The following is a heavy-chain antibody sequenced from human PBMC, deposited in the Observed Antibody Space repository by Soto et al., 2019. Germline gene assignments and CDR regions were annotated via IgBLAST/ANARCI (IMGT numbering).Heavy chain of an antibody. CDR2: INAGNGNT. J-gene: IGHJ6*03. CDR1: GYTFTSYA. CDR3: ARVVRGVHNYYYYMDV. Sequence: ASVKVSCKASGYTFTSYAMHWVRQAPGQRLEWMGWINAGNGNTKYSQKFQGRVTITRDTSASTAYMELSSLRSEDTAVYYCARVVRGVHNYYYYMDVWGKGPTVTVSS. V-gene: IGHV1-3*01. D-gene: IGHD3-10*01.